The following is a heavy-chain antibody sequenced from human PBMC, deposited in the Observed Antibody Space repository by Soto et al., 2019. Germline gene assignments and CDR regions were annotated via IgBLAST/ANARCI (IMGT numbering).Heavy chain of an antibody. CDR1: GGSISSSSYY. J-gene: IGHJ5*02. V-gene: IGHV4-39*01. D-gene: IGHD1-26*01. CDR3: ARPPVGGDWFDP. Sequence: SKTLSLTCTVSGGSISSSSYYWGWIRQPPGKGLEWIGSIYYSGSTYYNPSLKSRVTISVDTSKNQFSLKLSSVTAADTAVYYCARPPVGGDWFDPWGQGTLVTVSS. CDR2: IYYSGST.